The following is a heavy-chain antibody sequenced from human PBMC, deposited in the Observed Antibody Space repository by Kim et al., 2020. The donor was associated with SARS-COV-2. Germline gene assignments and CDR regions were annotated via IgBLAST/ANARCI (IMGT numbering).Heavy chain of an antibody. V-gene: IGHV3-30-3*01. D-gene: IGHD2-15*01. Sequence: GGSLRLSCAASGFTFSSYAMHWVRQAPGKGLEWVAVISYDGSNKYYADSVKGRFTISRDNSKNTLYLQMNSLRAEDTAVYYCARDRDIVVVVAAARGAFDIGGQGTMVTVSS. CDR2: ISYDGSNK. J-gene: IGHJ3*02. CDR3: ARDRDIVVVVAAARGAFDI. CDR1: GFTFSSYA.